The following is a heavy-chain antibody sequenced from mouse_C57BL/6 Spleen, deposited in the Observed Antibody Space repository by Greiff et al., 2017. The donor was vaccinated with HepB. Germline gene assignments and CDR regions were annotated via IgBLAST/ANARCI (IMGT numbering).Heavy chain of an antibody. Sequence: QVQLQQSGAELVRPGASVKQSCKASGYTFTDYYINWVKQRPGQGLEWIARIYPGSGNTYYNEKFKGKATLTAEKSSSTAYMQLSSLTSEDSAVYFCARWGSSYWYFDVWGTGTTGTVSS. CDR2: IYPGSGNT. D-gene: IGHD1-1*01. CDR1: GYTFTDYY. V-gene: IGHV1-76*01. J-gene: IGHJ1*03. CDR3: ARWGSSYWYFDV.